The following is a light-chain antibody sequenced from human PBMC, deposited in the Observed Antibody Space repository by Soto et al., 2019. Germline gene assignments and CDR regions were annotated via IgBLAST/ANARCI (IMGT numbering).Light chain of an antibody. CDR3: QQSYSTSFT. Sequence: LPMTPSSSPQCASVLDRDTNTCRASQSISSYLNWYQQKPGKANKLLIYAASSLQSGVPSRFSGSGSGTDFTLTISSLQPEDFATYYCQQSYSTSFTVGPGTKVDI. J-gene: IGKJ3*01. CDR1: QSISSY. V-gene: IGKV1-39*01. CDR2: AAS.